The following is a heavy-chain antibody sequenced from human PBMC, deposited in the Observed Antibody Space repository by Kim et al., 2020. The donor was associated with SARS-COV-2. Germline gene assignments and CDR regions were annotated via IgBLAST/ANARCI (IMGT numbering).Heavy chain of an antibody. CDR3: AKDLRGLGIAAD. CDR2: ISGSGGTT. CDR1: GFTFSSYA. Sequence: GGSLRLSCAASGFTFSSYAVSWVRQAPGKGLEWVSIISGSGGTTYYADSVKGRFTLSRDNPKNTLYLQMNSLRAEDTAVYYCAKDLRGLGIAADWGQGTLVTVSS. J-gene: IGHJ4*02. D-gene: IGHD6-13*01. V-gene: IGHV3-23*01.